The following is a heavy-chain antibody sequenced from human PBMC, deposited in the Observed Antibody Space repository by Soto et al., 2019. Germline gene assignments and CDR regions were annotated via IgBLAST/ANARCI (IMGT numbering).Heavy chain of an antibody. D-gene: IGHD6-6*01. V-gene: IGHV4-59*08. CDR2: IYYSGST. Sequence: PSETLSLTCTVSGGSISSYYWSWIRQPPGKGLEWIGYIYYSGSTNYNPSLKSRVTISVDTSKNQFSLKLSSVTAADTAVYYCARQPGSSSSMTHWGQGTLVTVSS. J-gene: IGHJ4*02. CDR1: GGSISSYY. CDR3: ARQPGSSSSMTH.